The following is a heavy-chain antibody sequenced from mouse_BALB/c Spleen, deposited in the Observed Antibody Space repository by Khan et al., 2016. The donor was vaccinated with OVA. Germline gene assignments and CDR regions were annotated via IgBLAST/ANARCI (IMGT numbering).Heavy chain of an antibody. Sequence: QVQLKESGPELVRPGVSVKISCKGSGYTFTDYAMHWVRQSHAKSLEWIGLISTYSGNTNYKQKFKGKATMTVDKSSSTAYMELSRLTSEDSAIDVCTRPAYDGYYDNWGQGTTLTVSS. CDR2: ISTYSGNT. CDR3: TRPAYDGYYDN. D-gene: IGHD2-3*01. CDR1: GYTFTDYA. J-gene: IGHJ2*01. V-gene: IGHV1S137*01.